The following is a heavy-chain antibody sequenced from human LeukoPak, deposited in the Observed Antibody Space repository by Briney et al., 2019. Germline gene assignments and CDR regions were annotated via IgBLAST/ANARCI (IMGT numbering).Heavy chain of an antibody. CDR3: ARGGSRDYYDSSGYYFDY. CDR1: GFTFSSYW. CDR2: IKQDGSEK. Sequence: GGSLRLSCAASGFTFSSYWMSWVRQAPGKGLEWVANIKQDGSEKYYVDSVKGRFTISRDNAKNSLYLQMNSLRAEDTAVYYCARGGSRDYYDSSGYYFDYWGQGTLVTVSP. D-gene: IGHD3-22*01. J-gene: IGHJ4*02. V-gene: IGHV3-7*01.